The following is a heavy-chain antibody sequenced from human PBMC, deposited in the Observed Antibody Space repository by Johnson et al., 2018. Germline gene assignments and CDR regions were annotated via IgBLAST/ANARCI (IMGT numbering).Heavy chain of an antibody. Sequence: EVQLVESGGGLVKPGGSLRLACAASGFIFGTYSMNWVRQAPGKGLVWVSSISTSSSYINYADSVKGRFTIARDNAKNSQYLQMNSLRAEDTAVYSCARDLTTVTTNAEYFQPWGQGTLVTVSS. D-gene: IGHD4-17*01. J-gene: IGHJ1*01. CDR1: GFIFGTYS. V-gene: IGHV3-21*01. CDR3: ARDLTTVTTNAEYFQP. CDR2: ISTSSSYI.